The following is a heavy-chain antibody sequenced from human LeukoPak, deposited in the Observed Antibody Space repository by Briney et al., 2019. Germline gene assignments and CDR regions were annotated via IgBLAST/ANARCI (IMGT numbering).Heavy chain of an antibody. CDR3: ARVSHCSGGSCYFRGYYYYMDV. Sequence: SVKVSCKASGGTFSSYAISWVRQAPGQGLEWMGGIIPIFGTANYAQKFQGRVTITADKSTSTAYMELSSLRSEDTAVYYCARVSHCSGGSCYFRGYYYYMDVWGKGTTVTVSS. CDR2: IIPIFGTA. CDR1: GGTFSSYA. D-gene: IGHD2-15*01. V-gene: IGHV1-69*06. J-gene: IGHJ6*03.